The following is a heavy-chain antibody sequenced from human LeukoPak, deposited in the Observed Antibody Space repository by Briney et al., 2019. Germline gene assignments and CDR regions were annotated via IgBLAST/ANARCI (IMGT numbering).Heavy chain of an antibody. CDR1: GGSISSYY. Sequence: SETLSLTCTVSGGSISSYYWSWIRQPPGKGLEWIGYIYYSGSTNYNPSLKSRVTISVDTSKNQFSLKLSSVTAADTAVYYCARAQLPYDILTGYYPPYMDAWGKGTTVTVSS. CDR3: ARAQLPYDILTGYYPPYMDA. D-gene: IGHD3-9*01. CDR2: IYYSGST. J-gene: IGHJ6*03. V-gene: IGHV4-59*01.